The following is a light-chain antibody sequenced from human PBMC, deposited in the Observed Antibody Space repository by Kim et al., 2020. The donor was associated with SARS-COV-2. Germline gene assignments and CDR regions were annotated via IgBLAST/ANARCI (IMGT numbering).Light chain of an antibody. CDR2: TNN. Sequence: QRVTISCSGSGSNSGSNNVNWYQQLPGTAPELLIYTNNQRPSGVPDRFSGSKSGTSASLAISGLQSEDEADYYCAAWDDSLNGHVFGTGTKVTVL. CDR1: GSNSGSNN. J-gene: IGLJ1*01. CDR3: AAWDDSLNGHV. V-gene: IGLV1-44*01.